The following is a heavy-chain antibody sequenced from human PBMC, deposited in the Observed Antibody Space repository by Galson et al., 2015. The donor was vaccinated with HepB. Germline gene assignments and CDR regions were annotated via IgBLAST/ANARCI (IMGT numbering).Heavy chain of an antibody. Sequence: QVQLQESGPGLVKPSETLSLTCTVSGDSIRSSSYYWGWIRQPPGEGLEWIGSIYYSGSTYYNPSLESRVTISVDTSTNQFFLKLSSVTAADTAVYYCAKFPHRAGYWGQGTLVTVSS. CDR2: IYYSGST. CDR1: GDSIRSSSYY. D-gene: IGHD3-16*02. CDR3: AKFPHRAGY. V-gene: IGHV4-39*01. J-gene: IGHJ4*02.